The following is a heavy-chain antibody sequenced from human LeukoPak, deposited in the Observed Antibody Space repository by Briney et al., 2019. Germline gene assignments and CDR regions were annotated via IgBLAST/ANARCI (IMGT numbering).Heavy chain of an antibody. D-gene: IGHD3-22*01. Sequence: GRSLRLSCAASGFTFSSYAMHWVRQAPGKGLEWVAVISYDGSNKYYADSVKGRFTISRDNSKNTLYLQMNSLRAEDTAVYYCAKDFNYYDKASHFDYWGQGTLVTVSS. V-gene: IGHV3-30-3*01. J-gene: IGHJ4*02. CDR3: AKDFNYYDKASHFDY. CDR2: ISYDGSNK. CDR1: GFTFSSYA.